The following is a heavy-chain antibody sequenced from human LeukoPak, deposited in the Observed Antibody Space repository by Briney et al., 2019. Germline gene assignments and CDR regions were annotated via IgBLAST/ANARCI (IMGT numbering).Heavy chain of an antibody. CDR3: ARDRTAARPGGQKWFDP. CDR1: GGSISSGDYY. J-gene: IGHJ5*02. CDR2: IYYSGST. V-gene: IGHV4-30-4*01. Sequence: SQTLSLTCTVSGGSISSGDYYWSWIRQPPGKGLEWIGYIYYSGSTNYNPSLKSRVTISVDTSKNQFSLKLSSVTAADTAVYYCARDRTAARPGGQKWFDPWGQGTLVTVSS. D-gene: IGHD6-6*01.